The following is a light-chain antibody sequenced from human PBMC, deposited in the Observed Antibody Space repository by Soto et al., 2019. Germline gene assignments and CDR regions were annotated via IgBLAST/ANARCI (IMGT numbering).Light chain of an antibody. CDR3: QQSYSNPLT. V-gene: IGKV1-39*01. J-gene: IGKJ4*01. CDR1: QSISKH. Sequence: DLQMTQSPSFLSASVEDRFIITCRASQSISKHLNWYQKKPGKAPKLLIFAASSLQSGVPSRLSGSRYGPDLTLTISSMQTEDFETYYCQQSYSNPLTFGGGTKVDIK. CDR2: AAS.